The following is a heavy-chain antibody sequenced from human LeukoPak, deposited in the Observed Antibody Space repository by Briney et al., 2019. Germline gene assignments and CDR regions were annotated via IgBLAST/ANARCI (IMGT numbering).Heavy chain of an antibody. D-gene: IGHD3-22*01. CDR1: GFTFSSYG. J-gene: IGHJ4*02. Sequence: GVSLRLSCAASGFTFSSYGMNWVRQAPGRGLEWVTFIRYDGSDKFYADSVKGRFTISRDNSKNTLYLQMNSLRAEDTAVYYCAKGSHSSYYYDSSGFDYWGQGTLVTVSS. CDR3: AKGSHSSYYYDSSGFDY. CDR2: IRYDGSDK. V-gene: IGHV3-30*02.